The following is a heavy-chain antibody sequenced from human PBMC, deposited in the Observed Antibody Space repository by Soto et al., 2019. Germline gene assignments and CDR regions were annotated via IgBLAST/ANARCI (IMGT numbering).Heavy chain of an antibody. CDR2: ISYDGSNK. Sequence: QVQLVESGGGVVQPGRSLRLSCAASGFTFSSYAMHWVRQAPGKGLEWVAVISYDGSNKYYADSVKGRFTIPRDNSKNTLYLQMNSLRTEDTAVYYCARAQIGGAFDIWGQGTMVTVSS. D-gene: IGHD3-16*01. V-gene: IGHV3-30-3*01. J-gene: IGHJ3*02. CDR3: ARAQIGGAFDI. CDR1: GFTFSSYA.